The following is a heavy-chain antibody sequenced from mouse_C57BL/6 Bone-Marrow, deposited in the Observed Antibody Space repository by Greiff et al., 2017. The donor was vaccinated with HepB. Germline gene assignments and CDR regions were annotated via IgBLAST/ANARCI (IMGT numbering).Heavy chain of an antibody. CDR3: ARDYYGSSYWYFDV. J-gene: IGHJ1*03. Sequence: EVMLVGSGGGLVKPGGSLKLSCAASGFTFSDYGMHWVRQAPEKGLEWVAYISSGSSTIYYADTVKGRFTISRDNAKNTLFLQMTSLRSEDTAMYYCARDYYGSSYWYFDVWGTGTTVTVSS. CDR1: GFTFSDYG. D-gene: IGHD1-1*01. V-gene: IGHV5-17*01. CDR2: ISSGSSTI.